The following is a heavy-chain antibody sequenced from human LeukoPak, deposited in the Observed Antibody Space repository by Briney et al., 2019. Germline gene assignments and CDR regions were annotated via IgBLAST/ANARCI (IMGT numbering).Heavy chain of an antibody. J-gene: IGHJ4*02. CDR1: GYTFASYA. V-gene: IGHV1-18*01. Sequence: ASVKLSCKASGYTFASYAIGWVRQAPGQGLEWMGWISVYNGNTNYAQKLQGRVTLTTDTSTNTAYMELTSLRSDDTAVYYCARGGSGWSRDYWGQGTLVTVSS. CDR3: ARGGSGWSRDY. CDR2: ISVYNGNT. D-gene: IGHD6-19*01.